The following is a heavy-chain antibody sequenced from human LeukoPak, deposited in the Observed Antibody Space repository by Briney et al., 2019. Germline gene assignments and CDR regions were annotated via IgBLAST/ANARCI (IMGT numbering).Heavy chain of an antibody. Sequence: ASVKVSCKASGYTFTGYYMHWVRQAPGQGLEWMGIINPSGGSTSYAQKFQGRVTMTRDTSTSTVYMELSSLRSEDTAVYYCARDPTTTIFGVANWFDPWGQGTLVTVSS. CDR3: ARDPTTTIFGVANWFDP. J-gene: IGHJ5*02. V-gene: IGHV1-46*01. CDR1: GYTFTGYY. CDR2: INPSGGST. D-gene: IGHD3-3*01.